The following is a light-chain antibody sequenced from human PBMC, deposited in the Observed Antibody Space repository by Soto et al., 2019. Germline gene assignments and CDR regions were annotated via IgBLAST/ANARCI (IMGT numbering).Light chain of an antibody. CDR3: QQYGSSLRT. V-gene: IGKV3-15*01. CDR1: QSVSSN. J-gene: IGKJ1*01. CDR2: GSS. Sequence: EIVMTQSPATLSVSPGERASLSCRASQSVSSNLAWYQQKPGQAPRLLIYGSSTRATGIPARFSGSGSGTDFTLTISRLEPEDFAVYYCQQYGSSLRTLGQGTKVDIK.